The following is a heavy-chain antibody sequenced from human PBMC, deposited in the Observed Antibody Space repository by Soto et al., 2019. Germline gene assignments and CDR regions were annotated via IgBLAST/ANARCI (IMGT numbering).Heavy chain of an antibody. Sequence: QVQLQQWGAGLLKPSETLSLTCAVNGGSLSGYYWSWIRQSPGKGLEWIGEINHRGSSDYNPSLKSRVTISIDASKNHVTLELTSVPAADTAVYYCARSDNRNSLYGVDVWGQGTAVTVSS. CDR1: GGSLSGYY. CDR3: ARSDNRNSLYGVDV. J-gene: IGHJ6*02. CDR2: INHRGSS. D-gene: IGHD1-7*01. V-gene: IGHV4-34*01.